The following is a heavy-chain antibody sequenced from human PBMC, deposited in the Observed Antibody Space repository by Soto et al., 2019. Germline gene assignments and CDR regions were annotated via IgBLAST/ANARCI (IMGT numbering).Heavy chain of an antibody. CDR1: GFTFSSYS. V-gene: IGHV3-21*01. CDR3: ASARYCSGGRCRDWFGP. J-gene: IGHJ5*02. D-gene: IGHD2-15*01. CDR2: ISSSSSYI. Sequence: EVQLVESGGGLVKPGGSLRLSCAASGFTFSSYSMNWVRQAPGKGLEWVSSISSSSSYIYYADSVKGRFTISRDNAKSSLDLQMNSLGAEDTAVYYCASARYCSGGRCRDWFGPWGQGTLVTFSS.